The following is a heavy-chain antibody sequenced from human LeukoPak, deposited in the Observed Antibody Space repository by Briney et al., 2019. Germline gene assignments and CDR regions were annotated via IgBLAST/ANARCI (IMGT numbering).Heavy chain of an antibody. D-gene: IGHD3-22*01. CDR2: IYYSGST. CDR1: GGSFSGYY. Sequence: SETLSLTCAVYGGSFSGYYWNWIRQPPGKGLEWIGYIYYSGSTYYNPSLKSRVTISVDTSKNQFSLKLSSVTAADTAVYYCARDYYDSSGFYPYDAFDIWGQGTMVTVSS. CDR3: ARDYYDSSGFYPYDAFDI. J-gene: IGHJ3*02. V-gene: IGHV4-30-4*01.